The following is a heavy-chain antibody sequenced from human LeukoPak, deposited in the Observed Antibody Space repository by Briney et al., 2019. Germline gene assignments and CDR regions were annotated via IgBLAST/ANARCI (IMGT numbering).Heavy chain of an antibody. J-gene: IGHJ4*02. CDR2: IYSGGST. D-gene: IGHD6-13*01. CDR3: AGAIGSIWYEFDY. Sequence: LSGGSLRLSCAASGFTVSSNYMSWVRQAPGKGLEWVSVIYSGGSTYYADSVKGRFTISRDNSKNTLYLQMNSLRAEDTAVYYCAGAIGSIWYEFDYWGQGTLVTVSS. V-gene: IGHV3-53*01. CDR1: GFTVSSNY.